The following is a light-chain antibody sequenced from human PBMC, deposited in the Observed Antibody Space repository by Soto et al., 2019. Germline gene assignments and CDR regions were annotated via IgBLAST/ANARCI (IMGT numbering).Light chain of an antibody. CDR1: QSVSNY. CDR2: AAS. CDR3: QQNSKCPQA. Sequence: EIVLTQSPATLSLSPGERATLSCRTSQSVSNYLAWFQQKPGQAPRLLIYAASNRARGIPARFSGSGSGTDFTLTISSLEPDDLAVYFCQQNSKCPQAFGQGTKLEIK. J-gene: IGKJ2*01. V-gene: IGKV3-11*01.